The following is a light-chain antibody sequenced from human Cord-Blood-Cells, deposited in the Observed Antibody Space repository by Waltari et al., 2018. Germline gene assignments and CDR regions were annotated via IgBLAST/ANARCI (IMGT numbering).Light chain of an antibody. Sequence: EIVMPQSPATLSVSPGERATLPCRASQSVSSTLAWDQQKPGQAPRLLIFGASTRATGIPARFSCSGSGTEFTLTISSLQSEDFAVYYCQQYNNWPPYTFGQGTKLEIK. J-gene: IGKJ2*01. V-gene: IGKV3-15*01. CDR3: QQYNNWPPYT. CDR1: QSVSST. CDR2: GAS.